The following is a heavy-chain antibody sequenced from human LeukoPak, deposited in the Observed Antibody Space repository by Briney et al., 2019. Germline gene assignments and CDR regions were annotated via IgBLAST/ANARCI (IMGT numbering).Heavy chain of an antibody. Sequence: GESLKISCKGSGYSFTSYWIGWVRQMPGKGLEWMGIIYPGDSDTRYSPSFRGQVTISADKSISTAYLQWSSLKASDTAMYYCARLPPYGSGSPNYYYGMDVWGQGTTVTVSS. CDR3: ARLPPYGSGSPNYYYGMDV. CDR1: GYSFTSYW. CDR2: IYPGDSDT. J-gene: IGHJ6*02. V-gene: IGHV5-51*01. D-gene: IGHD3-10*01.